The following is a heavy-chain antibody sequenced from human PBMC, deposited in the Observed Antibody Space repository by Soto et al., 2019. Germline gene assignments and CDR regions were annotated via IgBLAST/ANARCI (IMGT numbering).Heavy chain of an antibody. D-gene: IGHD6-19*01. CDR3: ARVGAVAGTGFGY. J-gene: IGHJ4*02. CDR2: IYYSGIT. Sequence: SETLSLTCTVSDVSISGYYWSWIRQPPGKGLEWIGYIYYSGITNYNPSLKSRVTMSVDTSKNQFSLKLSSVTAAGTAVYYCARVGAVAGTGFGYWGQGALVTVSS. V-gene: IGHV4-59*01. CDR1: DVSISGYY.